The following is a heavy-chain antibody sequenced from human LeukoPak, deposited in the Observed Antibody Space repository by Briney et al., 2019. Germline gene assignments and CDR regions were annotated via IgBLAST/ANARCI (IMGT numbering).Heavy chain of an antibody. V-gene: IGHV3-48*04. Sequence: GGSLRLSCAASEFTFSNYWMRWVRQPPGKGLEWISYIATSGDTIYYADSVKGRFTISRDNAKNTLYLQMNSLRAEDTAVYYCARDWGDFDYWGQGTLVTVSS. D-gene: IGHD3-16*01. CDR3: ARDWGDFDY. J-gene: IGHJ4*02. CDR1: EFTFSNYW. CDR2: IATSGDTI.